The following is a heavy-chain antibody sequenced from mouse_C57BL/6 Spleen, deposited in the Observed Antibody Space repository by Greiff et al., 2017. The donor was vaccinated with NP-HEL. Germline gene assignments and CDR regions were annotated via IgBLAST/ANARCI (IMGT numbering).Heavy chain of an antibody. J-gene: IGHJ4*01. CDR3: ARSPGSSSYYYAMDY. V-gene: IGHV1-50*01. CDR2: IDPSDSYT. CDR1: GYTFTSYW. Sequence: VQLQQPGAELVKPGASVKLSCKASGYTFTSYWMQWVKQRPGQGLEWIGEIDPSDSYTNSNQKFKGKATLTVDTSSSTAYMQLSSLTSEDSAVYYCARSPGSSSYYYAMDYWGQGTSVTVSS. D-gene: IGHD1-1*01.